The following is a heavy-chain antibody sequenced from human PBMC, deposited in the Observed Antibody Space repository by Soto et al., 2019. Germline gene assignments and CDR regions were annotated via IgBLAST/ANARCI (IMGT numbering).Heavy chain of an antibody. CDR1: GFTFRNYA. V-gene: IGHV3-23*01. CDR2: ISETGGTTV. J-gene: IGHJ6*02. Sequence: GGSLRLSCAASGFTFRNYAVTWVRQAPGKGLEWVSTISETGGTTVFYADSVKGRFTISRDNAQKSLYLHMDSLTSEDTAIYYCARDREPSVYYRMDVWGQGTTVTVSS. CDR3: ARDREPSVYYRMDV.